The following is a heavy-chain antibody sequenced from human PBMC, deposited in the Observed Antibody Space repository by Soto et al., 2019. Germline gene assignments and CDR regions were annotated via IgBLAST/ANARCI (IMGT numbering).Heavy chain of an antibody. CDR3: ARDEKSCSSTSCSLGYYMDV. V-gene: IGHV3-11*01. Sequence: GGSLRLSCAASGFTFSDYYMSWIRQAPGKGLEWVSYISSSGSTIYYADSVKGRFTISRDNAKNSLYLQMNSLRAEDTAVYYCARDEKSCSSTSCSLGYYMDVWGKGTTVTVSS. CDR1: GFTFSDYY. J-gene: IGHJ6*03. D-gene: IGHD2-2*01. CDR2: ISSSGSTI.